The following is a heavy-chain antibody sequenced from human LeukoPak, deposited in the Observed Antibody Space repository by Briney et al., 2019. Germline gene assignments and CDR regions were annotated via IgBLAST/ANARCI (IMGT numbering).Heavy chain of an antibody. J-gene: IGHJ4*02. CDR3: ARVTVPAAIPDY. CDR1: GYSISSGYY. Sequence: PSETLSLPCAVSGYSISSGYYWGWIRQPPGKGLEWIGSIYHSGSTYYNPSLKSRVTISVDTSKNQFSLKLSSVTAADTAVYYCARVTVPAAIPDYGGQGTLVTVSS. D-gene: IGHD2-2*02. V-gene: IGHV4-38-2*01. CDR2: IYHSGST.